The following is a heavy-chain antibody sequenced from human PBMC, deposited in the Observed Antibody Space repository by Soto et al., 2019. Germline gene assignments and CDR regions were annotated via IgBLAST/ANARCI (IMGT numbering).Heavy chain of an antibody. V-gene: IGHV3-23*01. CDR1: GFTFSHYA. D-gene: IGHD4-17*01. Sequence: LRLSSAASGFTFSHYAMSWVRHVPGKRLEWVSSISGSGGTSYYADSVKGRITISRDNYKKTLYTHMHSLRAEATAVYYCPKSNLGDYGDVTSGTMDVWWQGTTVTV. J-gene: IGHJ6*01. CDR3: PKSNLGDYGDVTSGTMDV. CDR2: ISGSGGTS.